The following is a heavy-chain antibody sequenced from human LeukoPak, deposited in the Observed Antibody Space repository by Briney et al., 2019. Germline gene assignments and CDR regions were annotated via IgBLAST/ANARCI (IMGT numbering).Heavy chain of an antibody. J-gene: IGHJ3*02. CDR1: GDTFTNVD. CDR3: VRDSNGQTRADDPFDI. CDR2: MNPNSGNT. Sequence: ASVKVSCMASGDTFTNVDINWVRQAAGQGLEGRGWMNPNSGNTGYAQSFQGRVTLTRDTSISTAYMELSSLTSDDTAVYYCVRDSNGQTRADDPFDIWGQGTMVTVSS. D-gene: IGHD6-19*01. V-gene: IGHV1-8*03.